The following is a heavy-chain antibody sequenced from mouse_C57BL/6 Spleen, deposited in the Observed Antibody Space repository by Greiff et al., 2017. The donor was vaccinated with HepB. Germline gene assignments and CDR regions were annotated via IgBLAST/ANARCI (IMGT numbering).Heavy chain of an antibody. J-gene: IGHJ2*01. CDR2: IYPRDGST. V-gene: IGHV1-78*01. CDR3: ARIRHYYGSSYYFDY. D-gene: IGHD1-1*01. Sequence: VQLQQSDAELVKPGASVKISCKVSGYTFTDHTIHWMKQRPEQGLEWIGYIYPRDGSTKYNEKFKGKATLTADKSSSTAYMQLNSLTSEDSAVYFCARIRHYYGSSYYFDYWGQGTTLTVSS. CDR1: GYTFTDHT.